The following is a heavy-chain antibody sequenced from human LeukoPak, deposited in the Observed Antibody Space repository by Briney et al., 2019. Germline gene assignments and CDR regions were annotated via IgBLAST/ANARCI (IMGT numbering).Heavy chain of an antibody. D-gene: IGHD5-24*01. J-gene: IGHJ5*02. CDR1: GFTFSSYE. CDR3: ARDRMAQGWFDP. V-gene: IGHV3-48*03. CDR2: ISSSGSTI. Sequence: GGSLRLSCAASGFTFSSYEMNWVRQAPGKGLEWVSYISSSGSTIYYADSVKGRFTISRDNAKNSLYLQMNSLRAEDTAVYYCARDRMAQGWFDPWGQGNLVTVSS.